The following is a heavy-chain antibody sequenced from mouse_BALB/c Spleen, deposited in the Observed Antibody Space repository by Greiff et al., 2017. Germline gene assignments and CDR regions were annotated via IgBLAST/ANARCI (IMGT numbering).Heavy chain of an antibody. Sequence: QVQLKESGPGLVAPSQSLSITCTVSGFSLTSYDISWIRQPPGKGLEWLGVIWTGGGTNYNSAFMSRLSISKDNSKSQVFLKMNSLQTDDTAIYYCVREFDYGYENPMDYWGQGTSVTVSS. CDR2: IWTGGGT. V-gene: IGHV2-9-2*01. CDR1: GFSLTSYD. D-gene: IGHD1-2*01. CDR3: VREFDYGYENPMDY. J-gene: IGHJ4*01.